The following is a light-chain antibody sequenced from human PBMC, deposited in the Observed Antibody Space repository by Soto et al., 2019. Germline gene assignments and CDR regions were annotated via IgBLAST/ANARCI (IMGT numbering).Light chain of an antibody. CDR3: QQRSNWPIT. CDR2: DAS. J-gene: IGKJ5*01. V-gene: IGKV3-11*01. CDR1: RSVSSY. Sequence: EIVFIQSPATLSLSPVESATLSCRATRSVSSYLAWYQQKPGQAPRLLIYDASSRPTDIPARFSGSGSGADFTLTISSLEPEDFALYYCQQRSNWPITLGQGTRLEIK.